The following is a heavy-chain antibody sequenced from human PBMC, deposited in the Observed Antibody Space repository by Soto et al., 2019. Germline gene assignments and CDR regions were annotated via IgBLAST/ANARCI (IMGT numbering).Heavy chain of an antibody. Sequence: SETLSLSCPVSGGSISSGRYYWGWIRQPPVKGLEWIGSIYYSGSTYYNPSLKSRVTISVDTSKNQFSLTLSSVTAADTAVYYYARPFIAGTSQALMKVKDVLGQGATVNVSS. CDR3: ARPFIAGTSQALMKVKDV. CDR2: IYYSGST. V-gene: IGHV4-39*01. D-gene: IGHD1-1*01. J-gene: IGHJ6*02. CDR1: GGSISSGRYY.